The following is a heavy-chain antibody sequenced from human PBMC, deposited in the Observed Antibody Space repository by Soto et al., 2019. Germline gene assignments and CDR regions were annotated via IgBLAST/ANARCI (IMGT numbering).Heavy chain of an antibody. D-gene: IGHD3-10*01. CDR2: IVVGSGIT. J-gene: IGHJ6*02. CDR3: AAGEPRITMVRGVIEYYYGMDV. V-gene: IGHV1-58*01. Sequence: RRQRLEWIGWIVVGSGITNYAQTFQERVTITRDMSTSTAYMELSSLRSEDTAVYYCAAGEPRITMVRGVIEYYYGMDVWGQGTTVTVSS.